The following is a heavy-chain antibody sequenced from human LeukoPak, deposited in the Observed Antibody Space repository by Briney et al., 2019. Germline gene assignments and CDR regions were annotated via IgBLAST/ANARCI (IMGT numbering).Heavy chain of an antibody. D-gene: IGHD2-15*01. CDR1: GYTFTSYG. J-gene: IGHJ3*02. CDR3: ARGGGTPAVYCSGGSCYRAFDI. Sequence: ASVKVSCKASGYTFTSYGISWVRQAPGQGLEWMGLISAYNGNTNYAQKLQGRVTMTTDTSTSTAYMELRSLRSDDTAVYYCARGGGTPAVYCSGGSCYRAFDIWGQGTMVTVSS. V-gene: IGHV1-18*01. CDR2: ISAYNGNT.